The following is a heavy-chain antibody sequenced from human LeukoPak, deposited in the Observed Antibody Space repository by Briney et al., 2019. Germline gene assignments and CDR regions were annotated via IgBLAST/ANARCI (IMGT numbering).Heavy chain of an antibody. CDR3: ARGVQPSEN. Sequence: GGSLRLSCAASGFTFDDYAMHWVRQAPGKGLEWVSGISWNSGSIGHADSVKGRFTISRDNSKNTLYLQMNSLRAEDTAVYYCARGVQPSENWGQGTLVTVSS. CDR1: GFTFDDYA. D-gene: IGHD5-18*01. V-gene: IGHV3-9*01. CDR2: ISWNSGSI. J-gene: IGHJ4*02.